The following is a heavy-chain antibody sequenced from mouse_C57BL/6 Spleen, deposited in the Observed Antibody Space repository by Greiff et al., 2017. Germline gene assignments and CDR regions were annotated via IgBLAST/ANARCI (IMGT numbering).Heavy chain of an antibody. Sequence: EVQRVESGGGLVKPGGSLKLSCAASGFTFSSYAMSWVRQTPEKRLEWIATISDGGSYTYYPDNVKGRFTISRDNAKNNLYLQMSHLKSEDTAMYYCARDDYDGGYFDVWGTGTTVTVSS. CDR2: ISDGGSYT. CDR1: GFTFSSYA. CDR3: ARDDYDGGYFDV. D-gene: IGHD2-4*01. J-gene: IGHJ1*03. V-gene: IGHV5-4*01.